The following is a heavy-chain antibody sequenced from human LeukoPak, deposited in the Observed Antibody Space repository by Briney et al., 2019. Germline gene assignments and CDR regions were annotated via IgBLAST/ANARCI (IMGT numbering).Heavy chain of an antibody. Sequence: SETLSLTCTVSGGSISSYYWSWIRQPPGKGLEWIGYIYYSGSTNYNPSLKSRVIISADTSKNQFSLKLSSVTAADTAVYYCARERAVTTYYYFDYWGQGTLVTVSS. CDR3: ARERAVTTYYYFDY. CDR2: IYYSGST. D-gene: IGHD4-17*01. V-gene: IGHV4-59*01. CDR1: GGSISSYY. J-gene: IGHJ4*02.